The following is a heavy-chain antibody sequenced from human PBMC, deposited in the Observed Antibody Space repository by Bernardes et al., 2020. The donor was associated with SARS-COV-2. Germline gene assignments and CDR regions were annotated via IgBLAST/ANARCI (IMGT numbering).Heavy chain of an antibody. J-gene: IGHJ6*02. CDR1: GYTFTGYY. CDR3: ARVAPYYDFWSGYDYYYGMDV. D-gene: IGHD3-3*01. CDR2: INPNSGGT. V-gene: IGHV1-2*02. Sequence: ASVKVSCKASGYTFTGYYMHWVRQAPGQGLEWMGWINPNSGGTNYAQKFQGRVTMTRDTSISTAYMELSRLRSDDTAVYYCARVAPYYDFWSGYDYYYGMDVWGQGTTVTVSS.